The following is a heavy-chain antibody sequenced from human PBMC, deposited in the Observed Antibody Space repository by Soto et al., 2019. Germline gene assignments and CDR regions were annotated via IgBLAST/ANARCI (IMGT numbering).Heavy chain of an antibody. V-gene: IGHV3-23*01. CDR1: GFTFSSYA. CDR3: AKWWSHGVRYYYYYYMDV. CDR2: ISGSGGST. D-gene: IGHD2-15*01. J-gene: IGHJ6*03. Sequence: PGGSLRLSCAASGFTFSSYAMSWVRQAPGKGLEWVSAISGSGGSTYYADSVKGRFTISRDNSKNTLYLQMNSLRAEDTAVYYCAKWWSHGVRYYYYYYMDVWGKGTTVTVSS.